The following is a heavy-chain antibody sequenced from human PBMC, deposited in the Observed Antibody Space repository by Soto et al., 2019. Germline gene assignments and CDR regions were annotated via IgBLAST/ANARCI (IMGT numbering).Heavy chain of an antibody. D-gene: IGHD3-16*02. J-gene: IGHJ4*02. CDR1: GFTFSSYA. Sequence: PGGSLRLSCAASGFTFSSYAMSWVRQAPGKGLEWVSAISGSGGSTYYADSVKGRFTISIDNSKNTLYLQMNSLRAEDTAVYYCAKVRRGVIGLDYWVQGTMVTVSS. CDR3: AKVRRGVIGLDY. CDR2: ISGSGGST. V-gene: IGHV3-23*01.